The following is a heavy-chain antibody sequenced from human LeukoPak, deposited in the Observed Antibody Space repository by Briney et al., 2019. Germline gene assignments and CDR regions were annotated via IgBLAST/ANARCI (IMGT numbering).Heavy chain of an antibody. D-gene: IGHD5-18*01. V-gene: IGHV3-15*01. CDR1: GFTFSKAW. Sequence: RGSLRLSCAASGFTFSKAWMTWVRQAPGKGLDWVGRIRSKADGGTTEYAASVKGRFTISRDDSKNTPYLQMNSLETEDTAVYYCTTADDSLWGQGTMVTVSS. J-gene: IGHJ3*01. CDR2: IRSKADGGTT. CDR3: TTADDSL.